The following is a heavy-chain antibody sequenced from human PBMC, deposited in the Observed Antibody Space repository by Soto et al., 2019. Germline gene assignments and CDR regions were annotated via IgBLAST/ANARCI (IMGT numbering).Heavy chain of an antibody. CDR3: ARVGLGSDSSSSFAFDI. J-gene: IGHJ3*02. CDR2: INPNSGGT. D-gene: IGHD6-6*01. CDR1: GYTFTGYY. Sequence: QVQLVQSGAEVKKPGASVKVSCKASGYTFTGYYMHWVRQAPGQGLEWMGWINPNSGGTNYAQKFQGWVTMTRDTSISTAYMELSRLRSDDTAVYYCARVGLGSDSSSSFAFDIWGQGTMVTVSS. V-gene: IGHV1-2*04.